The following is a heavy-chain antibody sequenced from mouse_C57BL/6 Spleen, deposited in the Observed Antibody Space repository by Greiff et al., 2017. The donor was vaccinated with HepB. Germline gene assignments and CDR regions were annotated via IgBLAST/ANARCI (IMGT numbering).Heavy chain of an antibody. J-gene: IGHJ1*03. V-gene: IGHV1-81*01. CDR1: GYTFTSYG. Sequence: VMLVESGAELARPGASVKLSCKASGYTFTSYGISWVKQRTGQGLEWIGEIYPRSGNTYYNEKFKGKATLTADKSSSTAYMELRSLTSEDSAVYFCARGGGGRSFDVWGTGTTVTVSS. CDR3: ARGGGGRSFDV. CDR2: IYPRSGNT.